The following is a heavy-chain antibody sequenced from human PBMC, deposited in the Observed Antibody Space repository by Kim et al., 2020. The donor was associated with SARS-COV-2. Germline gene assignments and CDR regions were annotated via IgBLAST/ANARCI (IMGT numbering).Heavy chain of an antibody. Sequence: YARKFQGRVTRARDTSSSTAYMELSRLRSDDTVVYYCARVVTGTTDWFDPWGQGTLVTVSS. J-gene: IGHJ5*02. V-gene: IGHV1-2*01. D-gene: IGHD1-7*01. CDR3: ARVVTGTTDWFDP.